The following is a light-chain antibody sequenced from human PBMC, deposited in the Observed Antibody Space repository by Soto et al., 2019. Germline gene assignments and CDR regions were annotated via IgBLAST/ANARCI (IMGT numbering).Light chain of an antibody. CDR2: GVT. V-gene: IGLV2-14*03. J-gene: IGLJ1*01. CDR1: HSDIGTYDY. CDR3: SSFTSNRIYV. Sequence: QSVLTQPTSVSGSPGQSITISCTGNHSDIGTYDYVSWYQQHPGRAPRLLIHGVTTRPSGISDRFSASKSGLTASPTISGLQPEDEADYYCSSFTSNRIYVFGPGTKVTVL.